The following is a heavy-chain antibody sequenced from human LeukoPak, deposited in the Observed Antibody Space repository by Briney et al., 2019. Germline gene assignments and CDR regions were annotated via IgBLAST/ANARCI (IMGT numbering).Heavy chain of an antibody. CDR1: GGSISSGSYY. J-gene: IGHJ5*02. CDR2: IYNSGCT. D-gene: IGHD3-10*01. Sequence: PSETLSLTCTGSGGSISSGSYYWNWIGQPPGKGLERIGRIYNSGCTNYNPSLKSLVTISVVRSKNQFSLKLRSVAAAVTSGDCWAREGLNMVRGVISKEDWGWFDPWGQETLVTVSS. V-gene: IGHV4-61*02. CDR3: AREGLNMVRGVISKEDWGWFDP.